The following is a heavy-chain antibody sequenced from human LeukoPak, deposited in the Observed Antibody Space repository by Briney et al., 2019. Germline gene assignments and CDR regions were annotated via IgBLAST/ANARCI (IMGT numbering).Heavy chain of an antibody. CDR3: ARFWAGYPPPRGDY. CDR2: IIPILGIA. D-gene: IGHD2-15*01. V-gene: IGHV1-69*04. CDR1: GGTFSSYA. Sequence: GASVKVSCKASGGTFSSYAISWVRQAPGQGLEWMGRIIPILGIANYAQKFQGRVTITADKSTSTAYMELSSLRSEDTAVYYCARFWAGYPPPRGDYWGQGTLVTVSS. J-gene: IGHJ4*02.